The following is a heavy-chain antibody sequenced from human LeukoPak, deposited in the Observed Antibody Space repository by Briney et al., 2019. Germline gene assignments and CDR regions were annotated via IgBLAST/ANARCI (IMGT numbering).Heavy chain of an antibody. V-gene: IGHV3-23*01. CDR2: IFGSGVST. CDR3: AKTVEMATIWGPFDY. Sequence: GGSLRLSCAASGFTFSSYAMSWVRQPPGKGLEWVSVIFGSGVSTYYADSVKGRFTISRDNSKNTLYLQMNTLKVEDTAVYYCAKTVEMATIWGPFDYWGQGTLVSVSS. CDR1: GFTFSSYA. J-gene: IGHJ4*02. D-gene: IGHD5-24*01.